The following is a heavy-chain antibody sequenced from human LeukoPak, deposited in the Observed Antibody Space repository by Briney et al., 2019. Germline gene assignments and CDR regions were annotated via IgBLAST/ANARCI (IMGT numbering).Heavy chain of an antibody. Sequence: SETLSLTCAVYGGSLSSYYWSWIRQPPGKGLEWIGEINHWGTTKYSPFLMSRVAISLDTSNNQFSLRMNSVTAADTAVYYCARLSVSMFGVVRNWFDPWGQGTLVTVSS. CDR2: INHWGTT. D-gene: IGHD3-3*01. V-gene: IGHV4-34*01. CDR3: ARLSVSMFGVVRNWFDP. CDR1: GGSLSSYY. J-gene: IGHJ5*02.